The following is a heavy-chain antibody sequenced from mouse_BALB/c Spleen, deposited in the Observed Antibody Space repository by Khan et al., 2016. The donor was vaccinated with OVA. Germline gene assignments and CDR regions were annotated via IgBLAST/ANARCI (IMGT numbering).Heavy chain of an antibody. CDR2: INPSTGYT. D-gene: IGHD1-1*01. Sequence: VQLQESGAELAKPGASVKMSCKASGYTFTNYWILWVKQRPGQGLEWIGDINPSTGYTEYNQNFKDKATLTADKSSSTAYMQLSSLTSEDSAVYYCARRGLRWDFDYWGQGTTLTVSS. CDR1: GYTFTNYW. V-gene: IGHV1-7*01. J-gene: IGHJ2*01. CDR3: ARRGLRWDFDY.